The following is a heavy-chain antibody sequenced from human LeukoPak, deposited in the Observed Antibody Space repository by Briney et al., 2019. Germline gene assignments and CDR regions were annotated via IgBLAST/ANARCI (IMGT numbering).Heavy chain of an antibody. V-gene: IGHV3-23*01. CDR2: ISGRGGST. CDR1: GFTVNNNY. J-gene: IGHJ3*02. CDR3: ANSLGSGWPDAFDI. Sequence: GGSLRLSCAASGFTVNNNYMTWVRQAPGKGLEWVSAISGRGGSTFYADSVKGRFTISRDNSKNTLYLQMNSLRVEDTAVYYCANSLGSGWPDAFDIWGQGTRVTVSS. D-gene: IGHD6-19*01.